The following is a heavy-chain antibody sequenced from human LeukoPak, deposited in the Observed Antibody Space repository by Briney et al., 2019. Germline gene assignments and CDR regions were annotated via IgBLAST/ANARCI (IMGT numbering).Heavy chain of an antibody. CDR2: INPSGGST. J-gene: IGHJ5*02. V-gene: IGHV1-46*01. Sequence: ASLKVSCKASGYTFTSYLMHWVRQTPGQGLEWMGIINPSGGSTHYAQREAGRVTMTGDMSTGTVYMELSSLTSEGTAVYYCARQAITILGLVRTQTTKGPHRFDPWGQGTLVTVSS. CDR1: GYTFTSYL. CDR3: ARQAITILGLVRTQTTKGPHRFDP. D-gene: IGHD3-3*01.